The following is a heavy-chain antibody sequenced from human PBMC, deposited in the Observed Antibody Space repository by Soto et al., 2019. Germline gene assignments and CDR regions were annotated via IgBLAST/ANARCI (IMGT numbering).Heavy chain of an antibody. CDR3: ARSHTTVTSYDY. CDR2: IYHSGST. Sequence: QLQLQKSGSGLVKPSQTLSLTCAVSGGSISSGGYSWSWIRQPPGKGLEWIGYIYHSGSTYYNTSLKSRVTISVDRSKNQFSLKLSSVTAADTAVYYCARSHTTVTSYDYWGQGTLVTVSS. CDR1: GGSISSGGYS. D-gene: IGHD4-17*01. V-gene: IGHV4-30-2*01. J-gene: IGHJ4*02.